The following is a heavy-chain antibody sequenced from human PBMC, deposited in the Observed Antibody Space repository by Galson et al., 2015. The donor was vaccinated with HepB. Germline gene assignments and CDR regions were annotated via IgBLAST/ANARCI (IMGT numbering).Heavy chain of an antibody. D-gene: IGHD6-13*01. CDR3: ARSGIAAADQYFQD. J-gene: IGHJ1*01. CDR2: IYWDDDK. V-gene: IGHV2-70*11. CDR1: GFSLNTGGMC. Sequence: PALVKPTQTLTLTCTFSGFSLNTGGMCVSWIRQPPGKALEWLARIYWDDDKYYSTSLKTRLTISKDTSKNQVVLTMTNVDPVDTATYYCARSGIAAADQYFQDWGQGTLVTVSS.